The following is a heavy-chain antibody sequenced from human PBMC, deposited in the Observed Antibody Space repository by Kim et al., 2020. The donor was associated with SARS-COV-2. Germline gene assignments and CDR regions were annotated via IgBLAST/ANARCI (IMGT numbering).Heavy chain of an antibody. CDR1: GGSISSGGYY. Sequence: SETLSLTCTVSGGSISSGGYYWSWIRQHPGKDLEWIGYIYYSGSTYYNPSLKSRVTISVDTSKNQFSLKLSSVTAADTAVYYCARASREINMVRGSSIEDWSDPWRQGTLVTVSS. CDR3: ARASREINMVRGSSIEDWSDP. D-gene: IGHD3-10*01. CDR2: IYYSGST. V-gene: IGHV4-31*03. J-gene: IGHJ5*02.